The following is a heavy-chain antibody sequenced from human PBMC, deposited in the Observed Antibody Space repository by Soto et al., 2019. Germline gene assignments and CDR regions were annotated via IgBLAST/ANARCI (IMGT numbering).Heavy chain of an antibody. CDR3: ARVITIFGVVRDLDYYYYMDV. CDR1: GYTFTSYG. Sequence: ASVKVSCKASGYTFTSYGISWVRQAPGQRLEWIGWISAYNGNTNYAQKLQGRVTMTTDTSTSTAYMELRSLRSDDTAVYYCARVITIFGVVRDLDYYYYMDVWGKGTTVTVSS. D-gene: IGHD3-3*01. V-gene: IGHV1-18*01. CDR2: ISAYNGNT. J-gene: IGHJ6*03.